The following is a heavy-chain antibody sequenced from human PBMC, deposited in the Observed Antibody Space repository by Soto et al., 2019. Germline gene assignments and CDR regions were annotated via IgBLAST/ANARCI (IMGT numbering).Heavy chain of an antibody. Sequence: EVVLVESGGGLVQPGGSLRLSCAASGFTFRSYWMSWVRQAPGKGLEWVGNIKQDGSEKFYVDSVRGRVTISRDNAKQSLYLQIDSLRVEDTAVYYCARDSAFHRSTCFSRHYYGLDAWGHGTTVTVSS. J-gene: IGHJ6*02. V-gene: IGHV3-7*03. CDR3: ARDSAFHRSTCFSRHYYGLDA. CDR2: IKQDGSEK. CDR1: GFTFRSYW. D-gene: IGHD3-3*02.